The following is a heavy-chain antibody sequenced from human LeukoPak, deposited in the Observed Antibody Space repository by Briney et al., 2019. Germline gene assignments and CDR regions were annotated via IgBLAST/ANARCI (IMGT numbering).Heavy chain of an antibody. Sequence: GTPSHSPTLSGGSICTSSYYSGWIRHPPGKGLEWIGRIYFIGSTYYNPPLKSGVTISVDTSKKQFSLKLSSWTPPDPPVYNCARDGQLGYLDYWGQGTLVTVSS. J-gene: IGHJ4*02. V-gene: IGHV4-39*07. D-gene: IGHD1-1*01. CDR1: GGSICTSSYY. CDR3: ARDGQLGYLDY. CDR2: IYFIGST.